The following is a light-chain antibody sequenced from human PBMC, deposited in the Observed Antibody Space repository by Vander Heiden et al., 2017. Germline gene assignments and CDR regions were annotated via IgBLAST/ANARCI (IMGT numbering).Light chain of an antibody. J-gene: IGKJ2*01. CDR3: QQYYTTPYT. CDR2: WAS. Sequence: DIVMTQSPDYLAVSLRERATTHCKSGPSGLYSSNNKNYLVWYQQKPGQPPKLLIYWASTRESGVPDRFSGSASGTDFTLTISSLQAEDVAVYYCQQYYTTPYTFGQGTKLEIK. CDR1: PSGLYSSNNKNY. V-gene: IGKV4-1*01.